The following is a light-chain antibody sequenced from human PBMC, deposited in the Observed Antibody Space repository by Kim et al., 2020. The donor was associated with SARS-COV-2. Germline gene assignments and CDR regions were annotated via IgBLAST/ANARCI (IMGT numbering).Light chain of an antibody. J-gene: IGKJ4*01. CDR1: QSVDSRY. Sequence: EIVLTQSPGTLSLSPGERATLSCRASQSVDSRYLAWYQQKPGQAPRLLIYDTSFRATGISDRFSGSGSGTDFTLTISRLDTEDFAVYYCQHYGSSPLTFGGGTKVDIK. V-gene: IGKV3-20*01. CDR3: QHYGSSPLT. CDR2: DTS.